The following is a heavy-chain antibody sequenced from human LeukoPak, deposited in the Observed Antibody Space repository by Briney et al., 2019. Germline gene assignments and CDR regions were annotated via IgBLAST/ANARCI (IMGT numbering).Heavy chain of an antibody. CDR3: ARTSVAGSSRLDY. Sequence: SETLSLTCTVSGGSISSYYWSWIRQPPGKGLEWIGYIYYSGSTNYNPSLKSRVTISVDTSKNQFSLKLSSVTAADTAVYYCARTSVAGSSRLDYWGQGTLVTASS. D-gene: IGHD6-6*01. V-gene: IGHV4-59*01. CDR2: IYYSGST. CDR1: GGSISSYY. J-gene: IGHJ4*02.